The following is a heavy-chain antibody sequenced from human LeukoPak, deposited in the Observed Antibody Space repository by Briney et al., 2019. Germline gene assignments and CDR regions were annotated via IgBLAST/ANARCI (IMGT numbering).Heavy chain of an antibody. V-gene: IGHV3-53*01. D-gene: IGHD5-24*01. J-gene: IGHJ4*02. CDR2: IYGGGNI. Sequence: GGSLRLSCAAYGFTVSSNYMNWVRQAPGKGLEWVSVIYGGGNIYYADSVKGRFTVSRDNSKNTLYLQMNSLRAEDTAVYYCARGAGYNYPYYFDYWGQGTLVTVSS. CDR3: ARGAGYNYPYYFDY. CDR1: GFTVSSNY.